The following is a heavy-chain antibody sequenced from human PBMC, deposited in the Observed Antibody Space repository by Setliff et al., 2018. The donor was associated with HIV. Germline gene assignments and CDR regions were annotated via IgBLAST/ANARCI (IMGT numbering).Heavy chain of an antibody. D-gene: IGHD1-26*01. Sequence: PSQTLSLTCGVSGYSISSDYCWGWIRQPPGKGLEWIGNMCHGGNNNYYNPSLKSRVTISVDTSKNQFFLKVTSVTAADTALYYCARHRDGGTYPLDYWGQGTLVTVSS. V-gene: IGHV4-38-2*01. CDR1: GYSISSDYC. CDR2: MCHGGNNN. J-gene: IGHJ4*02. CDR3: ARHRDGGTYPLDY.